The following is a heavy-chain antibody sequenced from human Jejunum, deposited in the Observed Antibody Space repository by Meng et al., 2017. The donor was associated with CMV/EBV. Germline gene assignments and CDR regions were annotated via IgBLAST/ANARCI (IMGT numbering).Heavy chain of an antibody. CDR2: VMPIFGTE. CDR3: ATEVVDYDDGWNSNL. Sequence: QGHLGESGARLEKPGPSVTVSCKASGGTSSSNGMSLGRQRHGPGLEWMGGVMPIFGTENYAKKSQNRVTITANDSTRTADIEMSSLRSANTAVYYCATEVVDYDDGWNSNLWGQGTLVTVSS. CDR1: GGTSSSNG. J-gene: IGHJ4*02. D-gene: IGHD4-17*01. V-gene: IGHV1-69*12.